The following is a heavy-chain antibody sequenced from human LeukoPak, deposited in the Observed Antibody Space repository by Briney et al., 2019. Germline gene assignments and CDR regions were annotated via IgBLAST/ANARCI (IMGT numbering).Heavy chain of an antibody. CDR3: AKDAGDQGYFDY. Sequence: GGSLRLSCVASGFTFSSYAMDWVRQAPGTGLEWVSFISYDGNNQYYADSVKGRFTISRDNSKNTLYLQMNSLRTEDTAVYYCAKDAGDQGYFDYWGQGTLVTVSS. V-gene: IGHV3-30*04. CDR1: GFTFSSYA. J-gene: IGHJ4*02. CDR2: ISYDGNNQ. D-gene: IGHD3-16*01.